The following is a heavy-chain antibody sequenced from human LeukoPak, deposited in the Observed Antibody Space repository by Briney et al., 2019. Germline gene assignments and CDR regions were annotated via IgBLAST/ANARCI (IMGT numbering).Heavy chain of an antibody. V-gene: IGHV3-20*04. CDR1: GFTFDDYG. J-gene: IGHJ4*02. D-gene: IGHD3-10*01. CDR2: INWNGGST. Sequence: GGSLRLSCAASGFTFDDYGMSWVRQAPGKGLEWVADINWNGGSTVYADSVKGRFTISRDNAKNSLYLQMNSLRAEDTALYYCARVSPERLWFGELLSTDKYYFDYWGQGTLVTVSS. CDR3: ARVSPERLWFGELLSTDKYYFDY.